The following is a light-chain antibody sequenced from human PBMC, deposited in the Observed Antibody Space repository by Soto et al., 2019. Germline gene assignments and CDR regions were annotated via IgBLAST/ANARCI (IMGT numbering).Light chain of an antibody. CDR3: QQSYGTPRT. V-gene: IGKV1-39*01. J-gene: IGKJ1*01. CDR2: AAS. Sequence: DIQMTQSPSSLSASVRDRVTITCRASQSISSYLNWYQQKPGKAPKLLIYAASSLQSGVPSRFSGSGSGTDFTLTVSSLKPEDFATYFCQQSYGTPRTFGQGTKVEVK. CDR1: QSISSY.